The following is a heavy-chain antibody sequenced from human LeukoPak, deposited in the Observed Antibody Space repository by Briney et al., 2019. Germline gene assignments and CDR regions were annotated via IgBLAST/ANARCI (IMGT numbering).Heavy chain of an antibody. CDR2: IYYSGST. CDR3: ARGIAVAYDY. V-gene: IGHV4-59*08. Sequence: SETLSLTCTVSGGSISSYYWSWIRQPPGKGLEWIGYIYYSGSTNYNPSLRSRVTISVDTSKNQFSLKLSSVTAADTAVYYCARGIAVAYDYWGQGTLVTVSS. J-gene: IGHJ4*02. CDR1: GGSISSYY. D-gene: IGHD6-19*01.